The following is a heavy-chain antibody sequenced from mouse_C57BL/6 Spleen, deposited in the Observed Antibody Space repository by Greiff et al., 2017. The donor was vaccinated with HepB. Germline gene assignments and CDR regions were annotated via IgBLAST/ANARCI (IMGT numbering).Heavy chain of an antibody. Sequence: EVQLQQSGPGLAKPSQTLSLTCSVTGYSITSDYWNWIRKFPGNKLEYMGYISYSGSTYYNPSLKSRISLTRDTSTNQYYLQLNSVTTEDKATYYGARGHYDYLSYWYFDVWGTGTTVTVSS. CDR3: ARGHYDYLSYWYFDV. CDR1: GYSITSDY. CDR2: ISYSGST. D-gene: IGHD2-4*01. J-gene: IGHJ1*03. V-gene: IGHV3-8*01.